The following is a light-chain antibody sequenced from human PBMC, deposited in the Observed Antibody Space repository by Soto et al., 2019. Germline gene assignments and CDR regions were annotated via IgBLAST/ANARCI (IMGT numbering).Light chain of an antibody. J-gene: IGKJ4*01. CDR2: RAS. Sequence: EIVMTQSPATLSLSPGERATLSCRASQTINSNLAWYQQKPGQAPRLFIFRASSRATGIPARFSGSGSGTAFNLTISSLQSEDFAVYYCQQYNNWPRATFGGGTKVETK. V-gene: IGKV3-15*01. CDR3: QQYNNWPRAT. CDR1: QTINSN.